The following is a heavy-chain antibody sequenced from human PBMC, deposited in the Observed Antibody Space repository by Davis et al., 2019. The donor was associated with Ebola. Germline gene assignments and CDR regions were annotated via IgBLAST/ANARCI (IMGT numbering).Heavy chain of an antibody. J-gene: IGHJ5*02. CDR1: GFSFTTYS. D-gene: IGHD6-13*01. Sequence: PGGSLRLSCAAAGFSFTTYSMSWVRQAPGKGLEWVSVIYSGGSTYYADSVKGRFTISRHNSKNTLYLQMNSLRAEDTAVYYCARGRSEQQLVMDSWGQGALVVVSS. CDR3: ARGRSEQQLVMDS. CDR2: IYSGGST. V-gene: IGHV3-53*04.